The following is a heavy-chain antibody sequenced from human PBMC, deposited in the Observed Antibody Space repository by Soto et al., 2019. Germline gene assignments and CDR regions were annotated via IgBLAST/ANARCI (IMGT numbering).Heavy chain of an antibody. CDR3: SRGGIVGG. CDR1: GFNFTSYA. V-gene: IGHV3-30-3*01. CDR2: ISYDGSDK. J-gene: IGHJ4*02. Sequence: QVQLVESGGGVVQPGRSLRLSCAASGFNFTSYAMHWVRQAPGKGLEWVAVISYDGSDKYYADSAKGRFTISRDNSKSAWYLQMSSLRSDDAAVYYCSRGGIVGGWGPGTRVSVSS. D-gene: IGHD3-22*01.